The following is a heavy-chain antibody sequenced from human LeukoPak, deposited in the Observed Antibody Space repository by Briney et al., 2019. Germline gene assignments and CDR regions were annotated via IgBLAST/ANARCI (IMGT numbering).Heavy chain of an antibody. J-gene: IGHJ6*02. V-gene: IGHV4-31*03. CDR3: ARDREFGDRITYGMDV. CDR1: GGSISSGGYY. D-gene: IGHD3-10*01. Sequence: PSQTLSLTCTVSGGSISSGGYYWSWIRQHPGKGLEWIGYIYYSGSTYYNPSLKSRVTISVDTSKNQFSLKLSSVTAADTAVYYCARDREFGDRITYGMDVWGQGTTVTVSS. CDR2: IYYSGST.